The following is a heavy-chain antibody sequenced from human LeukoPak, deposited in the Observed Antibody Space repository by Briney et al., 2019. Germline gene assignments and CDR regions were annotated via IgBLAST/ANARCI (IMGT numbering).Heavy chain of an antibody. J-gene: IGHJ4*02. CDR1: GYTFTGYY. CDR3: ARTSSRVVRGVIHPIDY. CDR2: INPNSGGT. Sequence: ASVKVSCKASGYTFTGYYMHWVRQAPGQGLEWMGWINPNSGGTNYAQKFQGRVTMTRDTSVSTAYMELSRLRSDDTAVYYCARTSSRVVRGVIHPIDYWGQGTLVTVSS. D-gene: IGHD3-10*01. V-gene: IGHV1-2*02.